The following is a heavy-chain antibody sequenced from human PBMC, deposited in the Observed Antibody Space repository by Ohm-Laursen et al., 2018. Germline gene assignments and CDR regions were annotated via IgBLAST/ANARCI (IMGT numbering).Heavy chain of an antibody. J-gene: IGHJ3*02. V-gene: IGHV3-7*01. CDR2: IKQDGSEK. Sequence: SLRLSCTASGFTFSSYWMGWVRQAPGKGLEWVANIKQDGSEKYYVDSVKGRFTISRDNAKNSLYLQMNSLRAEDTAVYYCAREAVSDLDAFDIWGQGTMVTVSS. D-gene: IGHD1-14*01. CDR1: GFTFSSYW. CDR3: AREAVSDLDAFDI.